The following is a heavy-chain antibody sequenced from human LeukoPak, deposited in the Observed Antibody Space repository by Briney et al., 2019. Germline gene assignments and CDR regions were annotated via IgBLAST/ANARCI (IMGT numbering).Heavy chain of an antibody. Sequence: SETLSLTCTVSGASVGSYYLSWIRQPPGKGLEWIGCIYFSGSTTFNPSLKSRVTISIDMSKNQFSLNLSSVTAVDTDLYYCARHASPRYHFDSWGQGTLVTVSS. CDR1: GASVGSYY. J-gene: IGHJ4*02. CDR3: ARHASPRYHFDS. D-gene: IGHD1-26*01. V-gene: IGHV4-59*08. CDR2: IYFSGST.